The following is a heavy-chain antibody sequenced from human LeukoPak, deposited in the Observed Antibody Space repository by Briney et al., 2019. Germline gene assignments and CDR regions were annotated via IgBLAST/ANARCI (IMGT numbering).Heavy chain of an antibody. J-gene: IGHJ5*02. CDR3: TRHLDLFGALTGYGYNWFDP. D-gene: IGHD3-9*01. CDR1: GFTFSGSA. Sequence: QSGGSLKLSCAASGFTFSGSAMHWVRQASGKGLEWVGRIRSKANSYATAYAASVKGRFTISRDDSKNTAYLQMNSLKTEDTAVYYRTRHLDLFGALTGYGYNWFDPWGQGTLVTVSS. V-gene: IGHV3-73*01. CDR2: IRSKANSYAT.